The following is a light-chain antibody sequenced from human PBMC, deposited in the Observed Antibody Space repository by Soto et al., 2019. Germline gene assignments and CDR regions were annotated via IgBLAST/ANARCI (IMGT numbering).Light chain of an antibody. CDR1: SSNIGTGFD. V-gene: IGLV1-40*01. CDR3: QSYDNSLSGVL. J-gene: IGLJ3*02. Sequence: QLVLTQPPSVSGAPGQRVTISCTGTSSNIGTGFDVHWYQQVPGTAPKLLVYGNNNRPSGVPDRFSGSRSGTSASLAITGLQAEDEADYYCQSYDNSLSGVLFGGGTKVTVL. CDR2: GNN.